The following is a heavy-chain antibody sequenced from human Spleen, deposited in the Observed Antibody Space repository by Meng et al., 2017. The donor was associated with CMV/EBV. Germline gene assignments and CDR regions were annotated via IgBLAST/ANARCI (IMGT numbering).Heavy chain of an antibody. D-gene: IGHD6-6*01. Sequence: ASVQVSWQASGYTFTGYYIHWVRQAPGQGLEWMGWINPNSDDTNYTPKFQGRVTMTRDTSISTAYMELSRLRSDDTAVYYCTRGWYSSSSGHDAFEIWGQGTMVTVSS. J-gene: IGHJ3*02. CDR1: GYTFTGYY. CDR3: TRGWYSSSSGHDAFEI. V-gene: IGHV1-2*02. CDR2: INPNSDDT.